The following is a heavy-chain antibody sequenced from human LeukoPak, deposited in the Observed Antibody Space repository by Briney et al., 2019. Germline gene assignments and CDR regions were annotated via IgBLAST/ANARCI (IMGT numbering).Heavy chain of an antibody. CDR3: AIHCSGGSCPFDY. Sequence: ASVKVSCKASGYAFTGYYMHWVRQAPGQGLEWMGRIIPILGIANYAQKFQGRVTITADKSTSTAYMELSSLRSEDTAVYYCAIHCSGGSCPFDYWGQGTLVTVSS. D-gene: IGHD2-15*01. J-gene: IGHJ4*02. V-gene: IGHV1-69*02. CDR2: IIPILGIA. CDR1: GYAFTGYY.